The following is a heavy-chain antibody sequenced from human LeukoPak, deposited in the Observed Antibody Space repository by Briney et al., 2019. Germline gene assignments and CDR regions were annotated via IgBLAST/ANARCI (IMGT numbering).Heavy chain of an antibody. J-gene: IGHJ3*02. CDR1: GFTFSSYA. CDR3: AKDHVARGIYSGSPNAFDI. Sequence: GGSLRLSCAASGFTFSSYAMSWVRQAPGKGLEWVSAISGSGGSTYYADSVKGRFTISRDNSKNTLYLQMNGLRAEDTAVYYCAKDHVARGIYSGSPNAFDIWGQGTMVTVSS. V-gene: IGHV3-23*01. CDR2: ISGSGGST. D-gene: IGHD1-26*01.